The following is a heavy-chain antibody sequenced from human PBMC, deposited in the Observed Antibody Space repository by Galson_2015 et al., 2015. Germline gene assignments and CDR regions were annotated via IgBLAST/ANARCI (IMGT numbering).Heavy chain of an antibody. CDR2: IYWDDDK. J-gene: IGHJ4*02. CDR3: AHGLHLGELSPLFWAY. CDR1: GLSLSTSGVG. Sequence: PALVKPTQTLTLTCTFSGLSLSTSGVGVGWIRQPPGKALEWLALIYWDDDKRYSPSLKSRLTITKDTSKNQVVLTMTNMDPVDTATYYCAHGLHLGELSPLFWAYWGQGTLVTVSS. V-gene: IGHV2-5*02. D-gene: IGHD3-16*02.